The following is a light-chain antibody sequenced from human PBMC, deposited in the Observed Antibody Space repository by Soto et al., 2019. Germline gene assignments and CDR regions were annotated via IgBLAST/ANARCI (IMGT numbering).Light chain of an antibody. J-gene: IGKJ2*01. Sequence: DIVLTQSPLSLPVNLGQPASISCRSSQSLVFGDGKTYLNWFQERPGQSPRRLFYEVSKRDSGVPDRFSASGSGTDFTLRISRVEADDVGFYSCMQASFCPHTLGQGTKLEIE. CDR3: MQASFCPHT. CDR1: QSLVFGDGKTY. V-gene: IGKV2-30*01. CDR2: EVS.